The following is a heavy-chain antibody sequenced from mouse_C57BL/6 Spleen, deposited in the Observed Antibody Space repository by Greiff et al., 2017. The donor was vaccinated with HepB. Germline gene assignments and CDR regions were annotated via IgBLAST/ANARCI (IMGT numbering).Heavy chain of an antibody. CDR2: IWSGGST. D-gene: IGHD1-1*01. J-gene: IGHJ1*03. V-gene: IGHV2-2*01. Sequence: VQLQQSGPGLVQPSQSLSITCTVSGFSLTSYGVHWVRQSPGKGLEWLGVIWSGGSTDYNAAFISRLSISKDNSKSQVFLKMNSLQSDDTAIYYCARDPYYDGYWYFDVWGTGTTVTVSS. CDR3: ARDPYYDGYWYFDV. CDR1: GFSLTSYG.